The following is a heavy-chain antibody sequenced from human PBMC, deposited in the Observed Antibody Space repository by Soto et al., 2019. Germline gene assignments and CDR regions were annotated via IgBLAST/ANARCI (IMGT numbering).Heavy chain of an antibody. CDR2: ISSSSNTI. CDR3: ARDEVGFMITFGGVIKPFDY. D-gene: IGHD3-16*02. Sequence: GGSLRLACAASGFTFSSYSMNWVRQAPGKGLEWVSYISSSSNTIYYADSVKGRFTISRDNAKKSLYLRMNSLRAEDTAVYYCARDEVGFMITFGGVIKPFDYWGQGTLVTVSS. CDR1: GFTFSSYS. J-gene: IGHJ4*02. V-gene: IGHV3-48*01.